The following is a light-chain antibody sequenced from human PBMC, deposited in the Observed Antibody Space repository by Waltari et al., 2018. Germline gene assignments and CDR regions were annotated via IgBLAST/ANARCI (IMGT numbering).Light chain of an antibody. CDR2: DDD. CDR3: QVWDSHTVV. CDR1: HIGTNA. V-gene: IGLV3-21*02. Sequence: SYVLTQLSSMSVTPGQTARIVRGGRHIGTNAVHWYQRKEGQAPLLVLHDDDTRPSGIPDRFSGTNSGDTATLTISGVEAEDEADYFCQVWDSHTVVFGGGTNLTVL. J-gene: IGLJ2*01.